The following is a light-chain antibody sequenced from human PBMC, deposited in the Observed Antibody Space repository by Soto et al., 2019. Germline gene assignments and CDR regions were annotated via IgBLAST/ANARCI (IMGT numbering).Light chain of an antibody. CDR1: QGISNW. J-gene: IGKJ4*01. Sequence: DIQMTQSPSSVSASVGDRVSSTCRASQGISNWLAWYEQKPGRAPKLLIYTGSSLQSGVPSRFSGTGSGTDFTLTISSLQPEDVATYYCQQANSLPLTFGGGTKVEIK. CDR3: QQANSLPLT. V-gene: IGKV1-12*01. CDR2: TGS.